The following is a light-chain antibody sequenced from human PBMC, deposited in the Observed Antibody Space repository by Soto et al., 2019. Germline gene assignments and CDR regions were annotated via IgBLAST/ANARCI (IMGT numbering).Light chain of an antibody. CDR2: DVS. Sequence: QSALTQPASVSGSRGQSITISCTGTSSNVGGYNFVSWFQHHPGKAPKLIIYDVSDRPSGVSNRFSGSKSGNTASLTISGLQAEDEAYYYCSSYTTSSTHLFGGGTKLTVL. J-gene: IGLJ2*01. CDR3: SSYTTSSTHL. V-gene: IGLV2-14*03. CDR1: SSNVGGYNF.